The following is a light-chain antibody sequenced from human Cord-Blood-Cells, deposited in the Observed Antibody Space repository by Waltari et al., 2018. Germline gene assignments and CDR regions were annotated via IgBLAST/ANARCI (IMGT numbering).Light chain of an antibody. CDR3: QQRSNWYT. Sequence: EIVLTQSPATLSLSPGERAPLSCRASQSVSSYLAWYQQKPGQAPRLLIYDASNRATGIPARFSGSGSVTDFTLTISSLEPEDFAVYYCQQRSNWYTFGQGTKLEIK. CDR2: DAS. CDR1: QSVSSY. V-gene: IGKV3-11*01. J-gene: IGKJ2*01.